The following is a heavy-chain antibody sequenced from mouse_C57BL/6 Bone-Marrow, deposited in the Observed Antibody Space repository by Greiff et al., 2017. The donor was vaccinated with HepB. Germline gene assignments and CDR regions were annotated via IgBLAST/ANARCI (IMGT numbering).Heavy chain of an antibody. CDR1: GFTFTDYY. CDR3: ARSSPYYYGTLAY. D-gene: IGHD1-1*01. V-gene: IGHV7-3*01. CDR2: IRNKANGYTT. Sequence: EVKLVDSGGGLVQPGGSLSLSCAASGFTFTDYYMSWVRQPPGKALEWLGFIRNKANGYTTEYSASVKGRFTISRDNSQSILYLQMNALRAEDSATYYCARSSPYYYGTLAYWGQGTLVTVSA. J-gene: IGHJ3*01.